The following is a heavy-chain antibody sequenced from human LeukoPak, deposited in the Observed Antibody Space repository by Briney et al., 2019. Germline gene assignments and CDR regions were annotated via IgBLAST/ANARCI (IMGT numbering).Heavy chain of an antibody. V-gene: IGHV4-39*01. Sequence: SQTLSPTCTVSSGSISSSSYYWDWIRQPPGKGLEWIGTIYYSGTTYYNPSLKSRVTISVDTSRNQFSLKLSSVTATDTAVYYCARMIGDDAFDIWGQGTMVTVSP. CDR1: SGSISSSSYY. D-gene: IGHD3-22*01. CDR2: IYYSGTT. J-gene: IGHJ3*02. CDR3: ARMIGDDAFDI.